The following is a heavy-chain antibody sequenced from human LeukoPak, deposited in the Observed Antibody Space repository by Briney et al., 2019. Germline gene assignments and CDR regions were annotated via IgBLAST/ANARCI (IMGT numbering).Heavy chain of an antibody. Sequence: ASVKSSCKASGYTCTNHYMHWGRQAPGQELQGMGIINPSGGTRNYAQKFQGRVTLTRDTSTSTVYMELSSLTAEDTAGYYCARALGVVAARGDWFDPWGQGTLVNV. CDR1: GYTCTNHY. CDR2: INPSGGTR. V-gene: IGHV1-46*01. CDR3: ARALGVVAARGDWFDP. J-gene: IGHJ5*02. D-gene: IGHD2-15*01.